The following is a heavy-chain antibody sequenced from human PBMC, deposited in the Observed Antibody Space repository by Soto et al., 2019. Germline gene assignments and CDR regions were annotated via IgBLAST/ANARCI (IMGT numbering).Heavy chain of an antibody. CDR3: SEGSNLIPWGSNH. CDR2: ISASGDIT. V-gene: IGHV3-23*01. J-gene: IGHJ5*02. Sequence: EVQLLESGGGLIQPGGSLRLSCAASGFTFTTYAMRWVRQAPGKGLEWVSAISASGDITYYADSVKGRFTISRDSSKNTLYLQMNGLRAEETAIYYFSEGSNLIPWGSNHWGQGTLVTVSS. CDR1: GFTFTTYA. D-gene: IGHD3-10*01.